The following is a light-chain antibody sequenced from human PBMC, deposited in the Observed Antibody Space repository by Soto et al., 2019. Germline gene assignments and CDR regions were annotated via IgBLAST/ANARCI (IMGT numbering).Light chain of an antibody. CDR2: EVS. J-gene: IGLJ2*01. CDR3: SSYTSTITVL. CDR1: SSDVGASKY. Sequence: QSVLTQPASVSGSPGQSIIISCTGTSSDVGASKYVSWYQQHPGKAPKLMIYEVSNRPSGVSNRFSGSKSGNTASLTISGLQAEDEADYYCSSYTSTITVLFGGGTKLTVL. V-gene: IGLV2-14*01.